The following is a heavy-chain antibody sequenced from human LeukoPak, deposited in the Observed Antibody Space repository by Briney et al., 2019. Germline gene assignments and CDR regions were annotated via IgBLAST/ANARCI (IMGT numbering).Heavy chain of an antibody. Sequence: GGSLRLSCAASGFTFSSYGMHWVRQAPGKGLEWVAVIWYGGSNKYYADSVKGRFTISRDNSKNTLYLQMNSLRAEDTAVYYCAKEVTTDYFDYWGQGTLVTVSS. CDR2: IWYGGSNK. D-gene: IGHD4-17*01. CDR1: GFTFSSYG. V-gene: IGHV3-30*02. J-gene: IGHJ4*02. CDR3: AKEVTTDYFDY.